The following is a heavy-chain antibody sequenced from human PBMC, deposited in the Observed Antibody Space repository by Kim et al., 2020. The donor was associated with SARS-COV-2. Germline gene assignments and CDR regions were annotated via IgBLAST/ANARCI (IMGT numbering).Heavy chain of an antibody. J-gene: IGHJ5*02. V-gene: IGHV7-4-1*02. CDR2: INTNTGNP. CDR3: ARGHLSGYRLRYYWFDP. D-gene: IGHD6-25*01. CDR1: GYTFTSYA. Sequence: ASVKVSCKASGYTFTSYAMNWVRQAPGQGLEWMGWINTNTGNPTYAQGFTGRFVFSLDTSVSTAYLQISSLKAEDTAVYYCARGHLSGYRLRYYWFDPWGQGTLVTVSS.